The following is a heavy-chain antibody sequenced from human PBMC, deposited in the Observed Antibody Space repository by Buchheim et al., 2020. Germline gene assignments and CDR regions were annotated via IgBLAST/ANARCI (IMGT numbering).Heavy chain of an antibody. J-gene: IGHJ4*02. Sequence: QVQLVQSGAEVKNPGASVKVSCEASGYAFTGYYIHCVRQAPGQGLEWMGWINPYSGDTQYAKKFQGRVTMHIDTSISTAYMELSSLRSDDTAIYYCARDLRGSYGETLDYWGQGTL. D-gene: IGHD1-26*01. V-gene: IGHV1-2*02. CDR1: GYAFTGYY. CDR2: INPYSGDT. CDR3: ARDLRGSYGETLDY.